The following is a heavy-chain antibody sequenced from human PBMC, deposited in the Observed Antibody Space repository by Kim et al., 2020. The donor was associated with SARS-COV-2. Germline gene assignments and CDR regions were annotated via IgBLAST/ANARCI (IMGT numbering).Heavy chain of an antibody. D-gene: IGHD6-13*01. J-gene: IGHJ6*02. CDR3: ASTIAAAGLYYYYYGMDV. V-gene: IGHV3-53*04. Sequence: GGSLRLSCAASGFTVSSNYMSWVRQAPGKGLEWVSVIYSGGSTYYADSVKGRFTISRHNSKNTLYLQMNSLRAEDTAVYYCASTIAAAGLYYYYYGMDVWGQGTTVTVSS. CDR1: GFTVSSNY. CDR2: IYSGGST.